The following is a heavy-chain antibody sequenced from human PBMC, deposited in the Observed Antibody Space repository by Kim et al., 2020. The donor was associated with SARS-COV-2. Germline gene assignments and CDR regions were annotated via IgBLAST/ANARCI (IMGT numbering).Heavy chain of an antibody. D-gene: IGHD2-15*01. J-gene: IGHJ5*02. Sequence: SVKVSCKASGGTFSSYAISWVRQAPGQGLEWMGGIIPIFGTANYAQKFQGRVTITADESTSTAYMELSSLRSEDTAVYYCARDLGYCSGGSCHRSYNWFDPWGQGTLVTVSS. CDR2: IIPIFGTA. CDR1: GGTFSSYA. CDR3: ARDLGYCSGGSCHRSYNWFDP. V-gene: IGHV1-69*13.